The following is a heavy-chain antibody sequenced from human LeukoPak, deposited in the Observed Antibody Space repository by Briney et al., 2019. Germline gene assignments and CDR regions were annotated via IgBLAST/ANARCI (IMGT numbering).Heavy chain of an antibody. CDR1: EFTFSSYG. CDR2: IRYDGSNK. J-gene: IGHJ4*02. V-gene: IGHV3-30*02. D-gene: IGHD4-17*01. CDR3: AKDPYGDYTFDY. Sequence: PGGSLRLSCAASEFTFSSYGMHWVRQAPGKGLEWVAFIRYDGSNKYYADSVKGRFTISRDNSKNTLYLQMNSLRAEDTAVYYCAKDPYGDYTFDYWGQGTLVTVSS.